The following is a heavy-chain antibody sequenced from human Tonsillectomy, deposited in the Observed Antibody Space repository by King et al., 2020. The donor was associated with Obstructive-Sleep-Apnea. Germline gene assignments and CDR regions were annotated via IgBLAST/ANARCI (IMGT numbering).Heavy chain of an antibody. CDR2: TSYDGSKK. J-gene: IGHJ4*02. V-gene: IGHV3-30*18. Sequence: VQLVESGGGVVQPGRSLRLSCAASGFSFSSYGMHWVRQAPGKGLEWVAGTSYDGSKKYYPYSLKGRITLSRDNSKNTVYLQMNSLRAEDTAFYYCAKDFSYGAHPSYFDDWGQGTLVTVSS. CDR3: AKDFSYGAHPSYFDD. CDR1: GFSFSSYG. D-gene: IGHD4-17*01.